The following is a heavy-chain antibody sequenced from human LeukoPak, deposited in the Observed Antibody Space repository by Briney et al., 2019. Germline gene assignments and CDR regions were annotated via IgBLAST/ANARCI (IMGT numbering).Heavy chain of an antibody. CDR1: GFPFSSFS. CDR3: ARGYYYSRYYFDY. J-gene: IGHJ4*02. V-gene: IGHV3-21*01. Sequence: GGSLRLSCAASGFPFSSFSMNWVRQAPGKGLEWVSSISSSSSYIYYADSLKGRFTISRDNAKNSLYLHMNSLRAEDTAVYYLARGYYYSRYYFDYWGQGTLVNVSS. CDR2: ISSSSSYI. D-gene: IGHD3-22*01.